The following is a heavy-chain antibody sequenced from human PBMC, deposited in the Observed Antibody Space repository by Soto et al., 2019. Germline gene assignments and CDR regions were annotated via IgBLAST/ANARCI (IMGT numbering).Heavy chain of an antibody. CDR1: GYTFTSYG. D-gene: IGHD5-12*01. V-gene: IGHV1-18*01. J-gene: IGHJ6*03. CDR3: ARAYSGYERYYYYMDV. CDR2: ISAYNGNT. Sequence: ASVKVSCKASGYTFTSYGISWVRQAPGQGLEWMGWISAYNGNTNYAQKLQGRVTMTTDTSTSTAYMELRSLRSDDTAVYYCARAYSGYERYYYYMDVWGKGTTVTVSS.